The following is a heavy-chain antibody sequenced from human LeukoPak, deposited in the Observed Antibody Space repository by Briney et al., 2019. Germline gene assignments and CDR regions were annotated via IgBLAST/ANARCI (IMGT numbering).Heavy chain of an antibody. V-gene: IGHV1-46*01. D-gene: IGHD3-10*01. J-gene: IGHJ1*01. Sequence: GASVKVSCKASGYTFTSNYIHWVRQAPGQGLEWMGMIYPRDGSTSYAQKFQGRVTMTRDTSTSTVYMELSSLRSEDTAVYYCARETVGPLQHWGQGTLVTVSS. CDR1: GYTFTSNY. CDR2: IYPRDGST. CDR3: ARETVGPLQH.